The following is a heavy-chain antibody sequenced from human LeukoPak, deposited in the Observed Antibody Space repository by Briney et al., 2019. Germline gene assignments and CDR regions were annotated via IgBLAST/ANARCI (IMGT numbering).Heavy chain of an antibody. CDR1: GGTFSSYA. D-gene: IGHD6-6*01. J-gene: IGHJ4*02. CDR3: ARDASQQLVPFDY. CDR2: ISAYNGNT. V-gene: IGHV1-18*01. Sequence: ASVKVSCKASGGTFSSYAISWVRQAPGQGLEWMGWISAYNGNTNYAQKFQGRVTMTRDMSTSTVYMELSSLRSEDTAVYYCARDASQQLVPFDYWGQGTLVTVSS.